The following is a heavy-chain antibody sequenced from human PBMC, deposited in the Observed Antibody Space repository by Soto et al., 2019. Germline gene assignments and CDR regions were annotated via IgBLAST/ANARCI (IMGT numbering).Heavy chain of an antibody. J-gene: IGHJ4*02. CDR2: ISDTGSSH. D-gene: IGHD2-2*01. Sequence: GGSLRLSCVGSGFTFSSYGMHWVRQAPGKGLECVAVISDTGSSHYYAASVEGRFTISRENSKNTLSLHMDRLRVKDTAVYYCAKDRGGDCPDNSCYFGADYWGQGTPVTVSS. CDR3: AKDRGGDCPDNSCYFGADY. CDR1: GFTFSSYG. V-gene: IGHV3-30*18.